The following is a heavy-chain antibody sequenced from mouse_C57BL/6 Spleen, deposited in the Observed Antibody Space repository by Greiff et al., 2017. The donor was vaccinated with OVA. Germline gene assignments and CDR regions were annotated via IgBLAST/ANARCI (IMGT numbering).Heavy chain of an antibody. V-gene: IGHV2-2*01. J-gene: IGHJ2*01. D-gene: IGHD2-4*01. CDR3: AGIYYDYPYYFDY. CDR2: IWSGGST. Sequence: VQLQESGPGLVQPSQSLSITCTVSGFSLTSYGVHWVRQSPGKGLEWLGVIWSGGSTDYNAAFISRLSISKDNSKSQVFFKMNSLQADDTAIYYCAGIYYDYPYYFDYWGQGTTLTVSS. CDR1: GFSLTSYG.